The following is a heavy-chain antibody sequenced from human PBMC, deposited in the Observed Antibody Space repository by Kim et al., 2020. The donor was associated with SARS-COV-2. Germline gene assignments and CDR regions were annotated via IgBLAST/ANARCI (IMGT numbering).Heavy chain of an antibody. J-gene: IGHJ4*02. V-gene: IGHV1-2*02. CDR2: INPNSGGT. Sequence: ASVKVSCKASGYTFIGHYMHWVRQAPGQGLEWMGWINPNSGGTNYEQKFKGRVTMTTDTSISTAYMELSSLGSDDTAVYYCARGGGSAATGIPWGYWGQGTLVTVSS. D-gene: IGHD6-13*01. CDR3: ARGGGSAATGIPWGY. CDR1: GYTFIGHY.